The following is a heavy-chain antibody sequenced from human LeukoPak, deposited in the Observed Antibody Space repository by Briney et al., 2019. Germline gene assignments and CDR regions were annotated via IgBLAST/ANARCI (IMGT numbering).Heavy chain of an antibody. J-gene: IGHJ3*02. D-gene: IGHD1-14*01. V-gene: IGHV3-74*01. CDR1: GFTFSSYW. CDR2: IYSDGSTT. CDR3: ARGGEPAGFDI. Sequence: PGGSLRLSCAASGFTFSSYWMFWARQAPGKGLVWVSHIYSDGSTTTYADSVKGRFTISRDNAKNTLNLQMNSLRAEDTAVYYCARGGEPAGFDIWGQGTMVTVSS.